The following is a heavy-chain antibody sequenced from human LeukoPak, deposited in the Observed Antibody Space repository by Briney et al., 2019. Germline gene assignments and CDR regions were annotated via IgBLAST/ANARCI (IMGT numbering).Heavy chain of an antibody. Sequence: GGSLRLSCAASGFTFSSYAMSWVRQAPGKGLEWVSAISGSGGSTYYADSVKGRFTISRDNSKNTLYLQMNSLRAEDTAVYYCAKSLTYYDFWSGYYRDDDALDIWGQGTMVTVSS. CDR3: AKSLTYYDFWSGYYRDDDALDI. CDR2: ISGSGGST. CDR1: GFTFSSYA. J-gene: IGHJ3*02. D-gene: IGHD3-3*01. V-gene: IGHV3-23*01.